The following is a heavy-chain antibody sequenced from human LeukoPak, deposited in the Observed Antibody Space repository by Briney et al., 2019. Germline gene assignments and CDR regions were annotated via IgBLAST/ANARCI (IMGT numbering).Heavy chain of an antibody. CDR1: GYTFTSYG. CDR3: ARDASGTMPWNWFDP. J-gene: IGHJ5*02. V-gene: IGHV1-18*01. D-gene: IGHD2-2*01. Sequence: GASVKVSCMASGYTFTSYGISGVRQAPGQGLEWMGWISAYNGNTNYAQKLQGRVTMTTDTSTSTAYMELRSLRSDDTAVYYCARDASGTMPWNWFDPWGQGTLVTVSS. CDR2: ISAYNGNT.